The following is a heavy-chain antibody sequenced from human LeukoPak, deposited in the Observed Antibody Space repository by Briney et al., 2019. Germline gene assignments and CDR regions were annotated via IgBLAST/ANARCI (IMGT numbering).Heavy chain of an antibody. Sequence: ASVKVSCKASGYTFTSYDINWVRQATGQGLEWMGRMNPNSGNTGYAQKFQGRVTMTRNTSISTAYMELSSLRSEDTAVYYCARGRGNFWSGNVMDVWGQGTTVTVSS. V-gene: IGHV1-8*01. CDR1: GYTFTSYD. J-gene: IGHJ6*02. CDR3: ARGRGNFWSGNVMDV. D-gene: IGHD3-3*01. CDR2: MNPNSGNT.